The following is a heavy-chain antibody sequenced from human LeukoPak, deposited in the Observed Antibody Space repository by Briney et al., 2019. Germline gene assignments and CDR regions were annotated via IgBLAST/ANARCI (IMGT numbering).Heavy chain of an antibody. D-gene: IGHD1-14*01. Sequence: GRSLRLSCAASGFTFSSYAMSWVRQAPGKGLEWVSAISGSGGSTYYADSVKGRFTISRDNSKNTLYLQMNSLRAEDTAVYYCAKTPSGTLSAPTGYFDYWGQGTLVTVSS. CDR1: GFTFSSYA. V-gene: IGHV3-23*01. CDR3: AKTPSGTLSAPTGYFDY. CDR2: ISGSGGST. J-gene: IGHJ4*02.